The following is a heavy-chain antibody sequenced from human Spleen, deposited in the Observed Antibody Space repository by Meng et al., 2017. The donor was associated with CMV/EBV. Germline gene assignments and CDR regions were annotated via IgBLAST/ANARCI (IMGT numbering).Heavy chain of an antibody. Sequence: VQLQQGGAGLLKHSEPLVPDCAVYGGSFSCYYWSWIRQPPGKGLEWIGEINHSGSTNYNPSLKSRVTISVDTSKNQFSLKLSSVTAADTAVYYCAGKYYDFWSGYYQSYFDYWGQGTLVTVSS. V-gene: IGHV4-34*01. CDR1: GGSFSCYY. J-gene: IGHJ4*02. D-gene: IGHD3-3*01. CDR3: AGKYYDFWSGYYQSYFDY. CDR2: INHSGST.